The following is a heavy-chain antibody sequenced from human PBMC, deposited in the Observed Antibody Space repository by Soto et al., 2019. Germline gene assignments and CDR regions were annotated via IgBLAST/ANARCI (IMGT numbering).Heavy chain of an antibody. CDR2: IYYSGST. J-gene: IGHJ4*02. V-gene: IGHV4-39*01. D-gene: IGHD2-2*01. Sequence: SETLSLTCTVSGGSISSSSYYWGWIRQPPGKGLEWIGSIYYSGSTYYNPSLKSRVTISVDTSKNQFSLKLSSVTAADTAVYYCARRVVVPVAIDYWGQGTLVTVSS. CDR1: GGSISSSSYY. CDR3: ARRVVVPVAIDY.